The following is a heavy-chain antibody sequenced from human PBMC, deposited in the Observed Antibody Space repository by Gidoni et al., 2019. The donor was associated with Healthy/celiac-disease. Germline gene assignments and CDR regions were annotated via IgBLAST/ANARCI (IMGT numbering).Heavy chain of an antibody. CDR3: ARDWGRTVAGL. CDR1: GFTFSSYS. D-gene: IGHD6-19*01. J-gene: IGHJ4*02. Sequence: EVQLVESGGGLVKPVGSLRLSCAASGFTFSSYSMNWVRQAPGKGLEWVAYNSRSSRYILYADSGKGRLTIYRDNAKNSLYLKRKSLRAEDTAVYYCARDWGRTVAGLWGQGTLVTVSS. CDR2: NSRSSRYI. V-gene: IGHV3-21*01.